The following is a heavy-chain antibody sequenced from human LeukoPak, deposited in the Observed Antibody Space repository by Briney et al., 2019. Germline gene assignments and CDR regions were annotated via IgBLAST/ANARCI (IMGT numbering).Heavy chain of an antibody. J-gene: IGHJ4*02. CDR3: ARDIFDY. CDR2: IKTDGSEK. CDR1: GFSLSTYW. Sequence: QPGGSLTLSCVASGFSLSTYWMSWVRQAPGKGLEWVANIKTDGSEKHYVDSVKGRFTISRDNAENSMYLQMNSLRAEDTAVYYCARDIFDYRGQGTLVTVSS. V-gene: IGHV3-7*05.